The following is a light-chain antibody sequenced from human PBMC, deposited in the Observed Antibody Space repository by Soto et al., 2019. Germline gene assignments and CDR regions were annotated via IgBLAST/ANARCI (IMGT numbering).Light chain of an antibody. CDR3: QQTYSITLK. CDR2: AAS. Sequence: PLTESASSWLGCVGAGVPITCRASHSISTYLNWYHQKPGKAPDLLIDAASSLQSGAPSRFSGSGSGTDFTLTITGLQPEDFTTYCCQQTYSITLKFGEGTRLEIK. CDR1: HSISTY. V-gene: IGKV1-39*01. J-gene: IGKJ5*01.